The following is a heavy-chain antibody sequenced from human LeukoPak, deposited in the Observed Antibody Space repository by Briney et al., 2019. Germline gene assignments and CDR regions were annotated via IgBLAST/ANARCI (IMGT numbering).Heavy chain of an antibody. CDR2: INHSGST. Sequence: SETLSLTCAVYGGSLSGYYWSWIRQPPGKGLEWIGEINHSGSTNYNPSLKSRVTISVDTSKNQFSLKLSSVTAADTAVYYCARRGRLRLYYFDYWGQGTLVTVSS. CDR1: GGSLSGYY. CDR3: ARRGRLRLYYFDY. J-gene: IGHJ4*02. V-gene: IGHV4-34*01. D-gene: IGHD5-12*01.